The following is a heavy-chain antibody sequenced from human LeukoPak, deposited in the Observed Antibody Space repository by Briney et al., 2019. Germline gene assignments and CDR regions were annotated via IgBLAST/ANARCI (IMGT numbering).Heavy chain of an antibody. CDR2: INHSRST. CDR3: ARGFTCSSTSCYYNWFDP. J-gene: IGHJ5*02. CDR1: GGSFSGYY. V-gene: IGHV4-34*01. D-gene: IGHD2-2*01. Sequence: SETLSLTCAVYGGSFSGYYWSWIRQPPGKGLEWIGEINHSRSTNYNPSLKSRVTISVDTSKNQFSLKLSSVTAADTAVYYCARGFTCSSTSCYYNWFDPWGQGTLVTVSS.